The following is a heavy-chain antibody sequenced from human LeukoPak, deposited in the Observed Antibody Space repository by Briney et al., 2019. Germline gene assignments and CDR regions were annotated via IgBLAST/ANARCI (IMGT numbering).Heavy chain of an antibody. CDR2: IIQDGSAK. CDR1: GFTFSTYW. V-gene: IGHV3-7*01. J-gene: IGHJ4*02. D-gene: IGHD3-10*01. CDR3: AKKTGVRGGDVEWDD. Sequence: PGGSLRLSCAASGFTFSTYWMSWVRQAPGKGLEWVANIIQDGSAKYRADSVKGRFTISRDNAKNSLYLQMNSLRAEDTALYNCAKKTGVRGGDVEWDDWGQGTLVTVSS.